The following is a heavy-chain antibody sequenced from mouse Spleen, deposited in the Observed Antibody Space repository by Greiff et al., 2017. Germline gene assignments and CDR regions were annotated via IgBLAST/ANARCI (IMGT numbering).Heavy chain of an antibody. Sequence: DVKLQESGGGLVKLGGSLKLSCAASGFTFSSYAMSWVRQTPEKRLEWVATISSGGGNTYYPDSVKGRFTISRDNAKNTLYLQMSSLKSEDTAMYYCARGVITTVVAREKTFDYWGQGTTLTVSS. CDR2: ISSGGGNT. CDR1: GFTFSSYA. CDR3: ARGVITTVVAREKTFDY. D-gene: IGHD1-1*01. J-gene: IGHJ2*01. V-gene: IGHV5-9*04.